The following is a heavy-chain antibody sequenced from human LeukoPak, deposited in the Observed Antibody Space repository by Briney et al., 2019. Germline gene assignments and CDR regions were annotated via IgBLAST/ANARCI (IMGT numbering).Heavy chain of an antibody. CDR3: ARTYDFGRGPPGDAYDN. D-gene: IGHD3-3*01. CDR2: IDARSGST. CDR1: GFTFTIFG. V-gene: IGHV3-48*01. Sequence: GGSLRLSCAASGFTFTIFGINWGRQAPGKGPEGGSYIDARSGSTYYADSVQGRFTISRDNAKESVFLQMNGLRVDDTAVYYCARTYDFGRGPPGDAYDNWGQGTPVIISS. J-gene: IGHJ3*02.